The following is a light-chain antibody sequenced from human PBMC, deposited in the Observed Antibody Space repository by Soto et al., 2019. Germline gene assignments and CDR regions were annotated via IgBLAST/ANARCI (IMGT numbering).Light chain of an antibody. CDR3: SAFTHSTTYV. J-gene: IGLJ1*01. V-gene: IGLV2-14*01. CDR1: SSDVGGYNS. CDR2: DVT. Sequence: QSVLAQPASVSGSPGQSITISCTGTSSDVGGYNSVSWYRQDPGKAPKLMIYDVTNRPSGVSNRFSGSKSGNTASLTIPGLQAEDEADYYCSAFTHSTTYVLGTGTKVTVL.